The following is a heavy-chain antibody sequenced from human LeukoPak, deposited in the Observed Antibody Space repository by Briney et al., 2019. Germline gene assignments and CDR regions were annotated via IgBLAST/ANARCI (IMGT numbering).Heavy chain of an antibody. J-gene: IGHJ3*02. CDR1: GFTFSSYA. D-gene: IGHD6-19*01. V-gene: IGHV3-23*01. CDR3: AKVAPRPYSSGLDAFDI. CDR2: ISGSGGST. Sequence: GGSLRLSCAASGFTFSSYAMSWVRQAPGKGLEWVSAISGSGGSTYYADSVKGRFTISRDNSKNTLYLQMSSLRAEDTAVYYCAKVAPRPYSSGLDAFDIWGQGTMVTVSS.